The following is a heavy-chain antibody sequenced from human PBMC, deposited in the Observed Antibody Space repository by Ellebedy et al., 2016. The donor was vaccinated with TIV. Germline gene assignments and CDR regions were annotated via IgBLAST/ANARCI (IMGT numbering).Heavy chain of an antibody. Sequence: GESLKISCVSSGFSFSGLSMNWVRQAPGTGLEWVSYISSAGGTIYHADAVKGRFSTHRDNIRRSLDLQMTRLRAEDTAVYYCVRGTGSGYPYSLDSWGQGTLVTVSS. V-gene: IGHV3-48*04. J-gene: IGHJ4*02. CDR2: ISSAGGTI. D-gene: IGHD3-10*01. CDR3: VRGTGSGYPYSLDS. CDR1: GFSFSGLS.